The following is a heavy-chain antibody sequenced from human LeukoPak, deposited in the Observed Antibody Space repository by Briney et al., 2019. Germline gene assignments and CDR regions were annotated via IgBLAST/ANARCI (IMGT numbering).Heavy chain of an antibody. J-gene: IGHJ3*02. V-gene: IGHV5-51*01. CDR2: IYPGDSDT. CDR3: ARAPWELIVVVDAFDI. Sequence: GESLKISCKGSGYSFTSYWIGWVRQMPGKGLEWMGIIYPGDSDTRYSPSFQGQVTISADKSISTAYLQWSSLKASDTAMYYCARAPWELIVVVDAFDIWGQGTMVTVSS. CDR1: GYSFTSYW. D-gene: IGHD3-22*01.